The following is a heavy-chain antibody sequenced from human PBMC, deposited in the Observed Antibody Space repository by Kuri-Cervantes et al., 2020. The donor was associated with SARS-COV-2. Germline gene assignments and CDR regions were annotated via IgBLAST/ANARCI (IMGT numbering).Heavy chain of an antibody. CDR2: MNTSGSA. CDR1: GYSISSGYY. Sequence: SETLSLTCTVSGYSISSGYYWGWIRQPAGKGLEWIGDMNTSGSANYNPSLRSRFTISVDTSKNQFSLKLTSVTAADTAVYYCASALAYYSDSSGFTYYFDYWGQGTQVTVSS. CDR3: ASALAYYSDSSGFTYYFDY. D-gene: IGHD3-22*01. V-gene: IGHV4-61*09. J-gene: IGHJ4*02.